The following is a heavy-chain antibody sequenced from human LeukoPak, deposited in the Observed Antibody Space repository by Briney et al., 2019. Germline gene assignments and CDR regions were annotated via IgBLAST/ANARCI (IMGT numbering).Heavy chain of an antibody. V-gene: IGHV1-8*01. D-gene: IGHD3-9*01. CDR3: ARRPRYDILTGYYRGVDY. CDR2: MNPNSGNT. Sequence: GASVKVSCKASGYTFTSYDINWVRQATGQGLEWMGWMNPNSGNTGYAQKFQGRVTMTRNTSISTAYMELSSLRSEDTAVYYCARRPRYDILTGYYRGVDYWGQGTLVTVSS. J-gene: IGHJ4*02. CDR1: GYTFTSYD.